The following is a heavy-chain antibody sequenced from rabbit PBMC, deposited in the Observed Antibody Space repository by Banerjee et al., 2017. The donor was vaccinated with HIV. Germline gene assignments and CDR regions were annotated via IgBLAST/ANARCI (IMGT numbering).Heavy chain of an antibody. Sequence: QQQLEESGGDLVKPGRSLTLTCKASGFSFSNKYVMCWVRQAPGKGLEWIACINTSSGNTVYANWAKGRFTISKTSSTTVTLQMTSLTAADTATYFCARDGSGWGANFNLWGPGTLVTVS. J-gene: IGHJ4*01. CDR1: GFSFSNKYV. V-gene: IGHV1S45*01. CDR2: INTSSGNT. CDR3: ARDGSGWGANFNL. D-gene: IGHD4-1*01.